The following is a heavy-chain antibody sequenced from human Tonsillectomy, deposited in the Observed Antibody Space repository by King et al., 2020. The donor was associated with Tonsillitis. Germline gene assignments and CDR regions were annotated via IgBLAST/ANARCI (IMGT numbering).Heavy chain of an antibody. CDR1: GFTFSSYV. CDR3: ARGPTYFWTGYYRGPEDY. D-gene: IGHD3/OR15-3a*01. J-gene: IGHJ4*02. Sequence: VQLVESGGGVVQPGRSLRLSCVASGFTFSSYVMHWVRQAPGKGLEWVAAISKDGSDIYYADSVRGRFTISRDNSKSTLFLQMDSLRIEDTAVFYCARGPTYFWTGYYRGPEDYWGQGTLVAVSS. CDR2: ISKDGSDI. V-gene: IGHV3-30-3*01.